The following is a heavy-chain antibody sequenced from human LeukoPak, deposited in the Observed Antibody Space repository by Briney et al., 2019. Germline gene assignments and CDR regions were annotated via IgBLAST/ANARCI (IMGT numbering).Heavy chain of an antibody. CDR3: ARRPEDGYNYIDY. J-gene: IGHJ4*02. CDR2: INPDSGGT. Sequence: ASVKVSCEASGYTFTGYHMHWVRQAPGQPLEWMGWINPDSGGTNYAQIFQGRVTMTRVTSISTAYMELTSLRSDDTAVYYCARRPEDGYNYIDYWGQGTLVTVSS. V-gene: IGHV1-2*02. CDR1: GYTFTGYH. D-gene: IGHD5-24*01.